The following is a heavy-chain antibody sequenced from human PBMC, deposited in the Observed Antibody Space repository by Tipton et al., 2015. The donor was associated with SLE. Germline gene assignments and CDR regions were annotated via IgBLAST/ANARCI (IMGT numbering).Heavy chain of an antibody. V-gene: IGHV3-21*01. D-gene: IGHD5-12*01. CDR2: ISSGSNYI. Sequence: GSLRLSCAASRVPFSSYFSSYTMNWVRQAPGKGLEWVSSISSGSNYIYYGKSVKGRFTISRDNSKSTLYLQMNSLRAEDTAVYFCAKVHSGYDFGAFDIWGQGTMVTVSS. J-gene: IGHJ3*02. CDR1: RVPFSSYFSSYT. CDR3: AKVHSGYDFGAFDI.